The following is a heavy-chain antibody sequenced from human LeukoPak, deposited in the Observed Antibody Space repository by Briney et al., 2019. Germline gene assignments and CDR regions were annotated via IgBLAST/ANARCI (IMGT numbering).Heavy chain of an antibody. V-gene: IGHV3-33*03. J-gene: IGHJ2*01. CDR2: IWDDGSNK. D-gene: IGHD3-10*01. CDR1: GFTFSYYG. CDR3: AKERGGQDWYFDL. Sequence: GSLRLSCAASGFTFSYYGMHWVRQAPGKGLEWVAVIWDDGSNKHYADSVKGRFTISRDNSKNTLYLQMNSLRAEDTAMYYCAKERGGQDWYFDLWGRGALVTVSS.